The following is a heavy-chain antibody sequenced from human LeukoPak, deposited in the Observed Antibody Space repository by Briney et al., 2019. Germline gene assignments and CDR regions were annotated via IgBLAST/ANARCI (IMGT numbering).Heavy chain of an antibody. CDR1: GYTFTSYG. CDR2: INTNTGNP. Sequence: ASVKVSCKASGYTFTSYGMNWVRQAPGQGLEWMGWINTNTGNPTYAQGFTGRFVFSLDTSVSTAFLQISSLKAEDTAVYYCARAFFGNWNYAGDYWGQGTLVTVSS. D-gene: IGHD1-7*01. V-gene: IGHV7-4-1*02. CDR3: ARAFFGNWNYAGDY. J-gene: IGHJ4*02.